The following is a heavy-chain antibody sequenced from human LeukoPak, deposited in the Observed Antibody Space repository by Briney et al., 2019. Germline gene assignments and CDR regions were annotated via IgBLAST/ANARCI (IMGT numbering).Heavy chain of an antibody. V-gene: IGHV3-15*01. D-gene: IGHD2-2*01. CDR3: TTDPNLTGNIVVVPASDY. CDR1: GFTFSNAW. Sequence: GGCLRLSCAASGFTFSNAWMSWVRQAPGKGLEWVGRIKSKTDGGTTDYAAPVKGRFTISRDDSKNTLYLQMNSLKTEDTAVYYCTTDPNLTGNIVVVPASDYWGQGTLVTVSS. J-gene: IGHJ4*02. CDR2: IKSKTDGGTT.